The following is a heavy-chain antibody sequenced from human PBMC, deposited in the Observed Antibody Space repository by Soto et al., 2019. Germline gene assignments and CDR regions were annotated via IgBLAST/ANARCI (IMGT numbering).Heavy chain of an antibody. J-gene: IGHJ4*02. CDR1: GGSNSSSSYY. D-gene: IGHD3-9*01. Sequence: SETLSLTCTVSGGSNSSSSYYWGWIRQPPGKGLEWIGSIYYSGSTYYNPSLKSRVTISVDTSKNQFSLKLSSVTAADTAVYYCARRLRYFDWLLSTYYFDYWGQGTLVTVSS. CDR3: ARRLRYFDWLLSTYYFDY. CDR2: IYYSGST. V-gene: IGHV4-39*01.